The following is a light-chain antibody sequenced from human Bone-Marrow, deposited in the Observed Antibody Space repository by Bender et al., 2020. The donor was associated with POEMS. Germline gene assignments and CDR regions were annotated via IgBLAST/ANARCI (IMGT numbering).Light chain of an antibody. CDR2: SSH. Sequence: QSVLTQPPSASGTPGQRVTISCSGGSSNIGAHAVNWYQHLPGTAPKLLIYSSHRRPSEVPDRFSGSRSGTSASLAISGLRSEDEADYYCAAWDVRLNVWVFGGGTKLAVL. CDR3: AAWDVRLNVWV. J-gene: IGLJ3*02. V-gene: IGLV1-44*01. CDR1: SSNIGAHA.